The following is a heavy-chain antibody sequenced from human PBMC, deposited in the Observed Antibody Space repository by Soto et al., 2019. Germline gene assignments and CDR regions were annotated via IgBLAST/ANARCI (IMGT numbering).Heavy chain of an antibody. V-gene: IGHV3-64*01. J-gene: IGHJ5*02. Sequence: GGSLRLSCAASGFTFSSYAMHWVRQAPGKGLEYVSAISSNGGSTYYANSVKGRFTISRDNSKNTLYLQMGSLRAEDMAVYYCARDVTDCSGGSCYNWFDPWGQGTLVTVSS. CDR2: ISSNGGST. CDR1: GFTFSSYA. CDR3: ARDVTDCSGGSCYNWFDP. D-gene: IGHD2-15*01.